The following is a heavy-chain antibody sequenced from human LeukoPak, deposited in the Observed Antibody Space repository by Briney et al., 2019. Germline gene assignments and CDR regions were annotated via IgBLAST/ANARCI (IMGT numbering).Heavy chain of an antibody. J-gene: IGHJ4*02. V-gene: IGHV3-23*01. CDR2: IFGSGGST. CDR3: EKTTTGYSSGRFPGWPVDY. CDR1: GFTFSSYA. D-gene: IGHD6-19*01. Sequence: GGSLRLSCAASGFTFSSYAMYWVRQAPGKLLEWVSGIFGSGGSTHYADSVKGRFTISRDNSKNTVYLAKNRLSGEETDVYYCEKTTTGYSSGRFPGWPVDYWGQGTLVTVSS.